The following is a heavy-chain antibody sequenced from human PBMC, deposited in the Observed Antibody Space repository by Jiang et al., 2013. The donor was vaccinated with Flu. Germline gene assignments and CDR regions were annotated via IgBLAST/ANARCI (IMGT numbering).Heavy chain of an antibody. CDR1: GDSVSSNSAA. V-gene: IGHV6-1*01. J-gene: IGHJ5*02. Sequence: QTLSLTCAISGDSVSSNSAAWNWIRQSPSRGLEWLGRTYYRSKWYNDYAVSVKSRITINPDTSKNQFSLQLNSVTPEDTAVYYCARDLPLVCSSTSRYVNWFDPWGQGTLVTVSS. CDR3: ARDLPLVCSSTSRYVNWFDP. CDR2: TYYRSKWYN. D-gene: IGHD2-2*01.